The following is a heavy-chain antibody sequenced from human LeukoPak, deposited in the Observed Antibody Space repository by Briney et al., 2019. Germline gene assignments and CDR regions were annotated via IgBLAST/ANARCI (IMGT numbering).Heavy chain of an antibody. V-gene: IGHV4-39*01. Sequence: SETLSLTCTVFGVSVTTSGYYGAWIRQPPGRGLEWIGSISYSGITYYKPSLRGRVTISGDTAKNQFSLKLSSVTAADTAVYYCARHKDYASLMDVWGQGTTVTVSS. CDR1: GVSVTTSGYY. CDR2: ISYSGIT. CDR3: ARHKDYASLMDV. J-gene: IGHJ6*02. D-gene: IGHD2-2*01.